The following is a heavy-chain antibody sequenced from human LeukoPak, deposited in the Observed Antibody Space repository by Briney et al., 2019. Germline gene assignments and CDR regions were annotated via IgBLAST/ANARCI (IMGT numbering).Heavy chain of an antibody. D-gene: IGHD3-9*01. CDR2: IWYDGSNK. V-gene: IGHV3-33*01. CDR1: GFTFSSYG. Sequence: GRSLRLSCAASGFTFSSYGMHWVRQAPGEGLEWVAVIWYDGSNKYYADSVKGRFTISRDNSKNTLYLQMNSLRAEDTAVYYCAREGSVLRYFEAIDYWGQGTLVTVSS. CDR3: AREGSVLRYFEAIDY. J-gene: IGHJ4*02.